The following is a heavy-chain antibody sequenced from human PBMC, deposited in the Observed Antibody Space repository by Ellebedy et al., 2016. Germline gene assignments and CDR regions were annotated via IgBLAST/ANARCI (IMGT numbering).Heavy chain of an antibody. CDR2: VKEDGTEK. J-gene: IGHJ4*02. CDR1: GFTFTNNW. D-gene: IGHD6-13*01. V-gene: IGHV3-7*01. CDR3: ARDESSIAGADNYPY. Sequence: GGSLRLXXVASGFTFTNNWMTWVRQAPGKGLEWVANVKEDGTEKHYVDSVKGRFTISRDNAKNSLYLQMNSLRVEDTAVYFCARDESSIAGADNYPYWGQGTLVTVSS.